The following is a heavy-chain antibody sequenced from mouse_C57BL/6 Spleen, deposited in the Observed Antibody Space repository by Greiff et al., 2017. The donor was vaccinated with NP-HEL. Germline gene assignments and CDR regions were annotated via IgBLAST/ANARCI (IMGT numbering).Heavy chain of an antibody. CDR1: GYAFSSYW. D-gene: IGHD1-1*01. Sequence: VKLQQSGAELVKPGASVKISCKASGYAFSSYWMNWVKQRPGKGLEWIGQIYPGDGDTNYNGKFKGKATLTADKSSSTAYMQLSSLTSEDSAVYFCAKIYYYGSSYGYAMDYWGQGTSVTVSS. CDR3: AKIYYYGSSYGYAMDY. J-gene: IGHJ4*01. V-gene: IGHV1-80*01. CDR2: IYPGDGDT.